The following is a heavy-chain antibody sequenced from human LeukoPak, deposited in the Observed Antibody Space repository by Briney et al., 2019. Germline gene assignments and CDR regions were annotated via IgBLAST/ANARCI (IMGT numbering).Heavy chain of an antibody. J-gene: IGHJ4*02. Sequence: PSETLSLTCSVSGGSINTRSYYWGWIRQPPGKGLEWIGSIYYGGLTYYNPSLKSRVTLPADTSRNHFFLKVNSVTAADTSVYYCARLPILGVVDYWGQGILVTVSS. CDR3: ARLPILGVVDY. V-gene: IGHV4-39*02. CDR2: IYYGGLT. D-gene: IGHD1-26*01. CDR1: GGSINTRSYY.